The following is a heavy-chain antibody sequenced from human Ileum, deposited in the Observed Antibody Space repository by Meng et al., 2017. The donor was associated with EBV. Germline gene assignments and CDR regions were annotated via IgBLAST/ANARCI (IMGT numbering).Heavy chain of an antibody. CDR3: ARGQKGYFDL. J-gene: IGHJ2*01. V-gene: IGHV4-30-4*01. CDR2: IYNSGST. CDR1: GGSISSSNYY. Sequence: QGQLPGSGPGLVKPSQTLSLTCTVSGGSISSSNYYWSWIRQPPGKGLEWSGHIYNSGSTYYNPSLKSRITISVDTSKYQFSLKLSSVTAADTAAYYCARGQKGYFDLWGRGTLVTVSS.